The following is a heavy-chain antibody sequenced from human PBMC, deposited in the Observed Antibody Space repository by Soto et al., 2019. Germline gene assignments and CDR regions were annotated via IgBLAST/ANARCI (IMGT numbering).Heavy chain of an antibody. Sequence: GSLRLSCAASGFTFSSYDMHWVRQATGKGLEWVSAIGTAGDTYYPGSVKGRFTISRENAKNSLYLQMNSLRAEDTAVYYCARGVDYYDSSGIVDYWGQGTLVTVSS. D-gene: IGHD3-22*01. CDR3: ARGVDYYDSSGIVDY. V-gene: IGHV3-13*01. J-gene: IGHJ4*02. CDR2: IGTAGDT. CDR1: GFTFSSYD.